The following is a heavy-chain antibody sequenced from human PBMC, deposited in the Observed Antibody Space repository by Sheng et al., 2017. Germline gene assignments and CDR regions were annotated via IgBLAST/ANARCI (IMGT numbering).Heavy chain of an antibody. CDR1: GGSFSGYY. Sequence: QVQLQQWGAGLLKPSETLSLTCAVYGGSFSGYYWSWIRQPPGKGLEWIGEINHSGSTNYNPSLKSRVTISVDTSKNQFSLKLSSVTAADTAVYYCARDAKYYDILTGIWGCFDIWAKGQWSPSLQ. CDR2: INHSGST. V-gene: IGHV4-34*01. D-gene: IGHD3-9*01. CDR3: ARDAKYYDILTGIWGCFDI. J-gene: IGHJ3*02.